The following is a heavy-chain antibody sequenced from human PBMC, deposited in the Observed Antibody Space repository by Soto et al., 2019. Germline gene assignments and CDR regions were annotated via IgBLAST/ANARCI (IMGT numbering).Heavy chain of an antibody. D-gene: IGHD6-13*01. CDR2: ISWNSCSI. J-gene: IGHJ3*01. Sequence: GGSLRLSCAASGFTFDAYAMHWVRQAPGKGLEWVSGISWNSCSISYADPVKGRFTISRDNAKNSLYLQMNSLRAEDTALYYCAQDIGTAASTITIGAFALWGRGTMVTVSS. CDR3: AQDIGTAASTITIGAFAL. CDR1: GFTFDAYA. V-gene: IGHV3-9*01.